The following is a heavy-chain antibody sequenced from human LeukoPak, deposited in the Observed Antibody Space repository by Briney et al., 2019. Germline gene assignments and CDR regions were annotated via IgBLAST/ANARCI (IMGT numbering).Heavy chain of an antibody. CDR2: ISAYNGNT. V-gene: IGHV1-18*01. J-gene: IGHJ1*01. CDR3: ARGSSLGSGWYVRPSQIEYFQY. D-gene: IGHD6-19*01. Sequence: GASVKVSCKASGYTFTSYGISWVRQAPGQGLEWMGWISAYNGNTNYAQKLQGRVTMTTDTSTSTAYMELRSLRSDDTAVYYCARGSSLGSGWYVRPSQIEYFQYWGQGTLVTVSS. CDR1: GYTFTSYG.